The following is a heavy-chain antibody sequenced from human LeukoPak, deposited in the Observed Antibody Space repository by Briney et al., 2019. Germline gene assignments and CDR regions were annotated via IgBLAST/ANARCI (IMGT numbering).Heavy chain of an antibody. D-gene: IGHD1-26*01. Sequence: SVKVSCKASGGTFSSYAISRVRQAPGQGLEWMGGIIPIFGTANYAQKFQGRVTITADKSTSTAYMELSSLRSEDTAVYYCARVERGYFDYWGQGTLVTVSS. J-gene: IGHJ4*03. CDR2: IIPIFGTA. CDR3: ARVERGYFDY. V-gene: IGHV1-69*06. CDR1: GGTFSSYA.